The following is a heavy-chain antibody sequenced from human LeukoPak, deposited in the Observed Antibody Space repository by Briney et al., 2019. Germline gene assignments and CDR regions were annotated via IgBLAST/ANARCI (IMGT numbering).Heavy chain of an antibody. CDR1: GFTFSGYA. CDR3: ATDQMYYYGSRSYSPFNH. D-gene: IGHD3-10*01. CDR2: IWYDGNNK. V-gene: IGHV3-33*08. Sequence: GGSLRLSCEASGFTFSGYAVSWVRQAPGKGLEWVALIWYDGNNKYYADSVKGRFTISRDNSKNTLYLQMNSLRAEDTAVYYCATDQMYYYGSRSYSPFNHWGQGTLVTVSS. J-gene: IGHJ4*02.